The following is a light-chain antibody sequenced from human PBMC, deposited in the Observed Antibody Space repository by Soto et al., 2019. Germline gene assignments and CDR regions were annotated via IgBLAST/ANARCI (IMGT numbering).Light chain of an antibody. Sequence: EILMTQSPATLSVSPGERAALSCRASQSVTNHLACHQQKPGQTPRLLVYGASSRATGIPDRFSGSGSGTDFTLTIIRLEPEDFAVYYCQQHGTSPITFGKGKRLEIK. V-gene: IGKV3-20*01. J-gene: IGKJ5*01. CDR3: QQHGTSPIT. CDR2: GAS. CDR1: QSVTNH.